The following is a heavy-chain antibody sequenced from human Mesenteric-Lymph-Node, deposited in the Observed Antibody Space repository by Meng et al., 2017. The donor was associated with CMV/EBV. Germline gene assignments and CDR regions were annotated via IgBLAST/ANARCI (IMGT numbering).Heavy chain of an antibody. CDR1: RGSISSGGYY. CDR2: IYYSGST. V-gene: IGHV4-31*03. Sequence: SETLSLTCTVSRGSISSGGYYWSWIRQHPGKGLEWIGYIYYSGSTYYNPSLKSRVTISVDTSKNQFSLKLSSVTAADTAVYYCARRTYYYDSSPGDYYYGMDVWGQGTTVTVSS. J-gene: IGHJ6*02. CDR3: ARRTYYYDSSPGDYYYGMDV. D-gene: IGHD3-22*01.